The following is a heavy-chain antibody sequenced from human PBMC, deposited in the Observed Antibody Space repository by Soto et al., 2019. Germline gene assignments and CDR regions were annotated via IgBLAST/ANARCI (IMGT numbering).Heavy chain of an antibody. CDR2: IYYTGST. J-gene: IGHJ4*02. V-gene: IGHV4-59*01. D-gene: IGHD3-22*01. Sequence: QVQLQESGPGLVKPSETLSLTCTVSGGSISSYYWSWIRQPPGKGLAWIAYIYYTGSTNYNPSLKRRVTLSADTSKNQFSLKLISVTAADTAMYYCARVDSSGSYFDYWGQGTLVTVSS. CDR3: ARVDSSGSYFDY. CDR1: GGSISSYY.